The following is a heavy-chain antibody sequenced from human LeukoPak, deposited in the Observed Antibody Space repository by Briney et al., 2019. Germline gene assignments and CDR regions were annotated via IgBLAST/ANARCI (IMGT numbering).Heavy chain of an antibody. CDR2: INHSGST. CDR3: AARIRAYFDY. D-gene: IGHD2/OR15-2a*01. V-gene: IGHV4-34*01. J-gene: IGHJ4*02. Sequence: SETLSLTCAVYGGSFSGYYWSWIRQPPGKGLEWIGEINHSGSTNYNPSLKSRVTISVDTSKNQFSLKLSSVTAADTAVYYCAARIRAYFDYWGQGTLVTVSS. CDR1: GGSFSGYY.